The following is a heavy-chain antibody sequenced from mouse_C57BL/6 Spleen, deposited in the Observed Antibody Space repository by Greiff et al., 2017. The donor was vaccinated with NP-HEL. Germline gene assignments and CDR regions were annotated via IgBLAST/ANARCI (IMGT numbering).Heavy chain of an antibody. J-gene: IGHJ2*01. Sequence: QVQLQQPGAELVKPGASVKMSCKASGYTFTSYWITWVKQRPGQGLEWIGDIYPGSGSTNYNEKFKSKATLTVDTSSSTAYMQLSSLTSEDSAVYYCARRGYYGSYFDYWGQATTLTVSS. V-gene: IGHV1-55*01. CDR1: GYTFTSYW. CDR3: ARRGYYGSYFDY. CDR2: IYPGSGST. D-gene: IGHD1-1*01.